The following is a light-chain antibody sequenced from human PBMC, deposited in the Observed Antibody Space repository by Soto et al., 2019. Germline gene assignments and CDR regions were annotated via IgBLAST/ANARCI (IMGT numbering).Light chain of an antibody. CDR1: SSDVGDYHY. V-gene: IGLV2-14*03. CDR2: DVS. Sequence: QSALTQPASVSGSPGQSITISCTGTSSDVGDYHYVSWYQHHPGKAPKLMIYDVSNRPSGISNRFSGSKSGNTASLTISGLQAEDEADYYCSSYTSSSTLFYVFGTGTKVTVL. CDR3: SSYTSSSTLFYV. J-gene: IGLJ1*01.